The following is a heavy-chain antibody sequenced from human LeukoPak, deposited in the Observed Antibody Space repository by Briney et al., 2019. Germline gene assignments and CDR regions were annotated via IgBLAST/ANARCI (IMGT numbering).Heavy chain of an antibody. V-gene: IGHV3-11*01. J-gene: IGHJ4*02. CDR2: INSDSTTV. Sequence: GGSLRLSCAASGFIFSDHYMSWIRQAPGKGPEGVAYINSDSTTVYYADSVKGRSTVSRDNAKSSLYLQMNSLGVDDTAVYYCARLRGLIDHWGQGALVTVSS. D-gene: IGHD3-10*01. CDR3: ARLRGLIDH. CDR1: GFIFSDHY.